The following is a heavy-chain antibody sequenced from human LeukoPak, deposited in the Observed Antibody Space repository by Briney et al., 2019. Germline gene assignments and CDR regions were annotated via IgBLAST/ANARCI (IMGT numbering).Heavy chain of an antibody. CDR1: GYSFTSYW. Sequence: GESLKISCKGSGYSFTSYWTGWVRQMPGKGLEWMGIIYPGDSDTRYSPSFQGQVTISADKSISTAYLQWSSLKASDTAMYYCVRHVRSYSSSSNFDYWGQGTLVTVSS. D-gene: IGHD6-6*01. J-gene: IGHJ4*02. V-gene: IGHV5-51*01. CDR2: IYPGDSDT. CDR3: VRHVRSYSSSSNFDY.